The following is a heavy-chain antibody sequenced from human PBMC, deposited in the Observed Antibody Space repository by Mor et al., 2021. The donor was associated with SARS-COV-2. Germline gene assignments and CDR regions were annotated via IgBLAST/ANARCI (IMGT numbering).Heavy chain of an antibody. V-gene: IGHV4-59*09. D-gene: IGHD3-16*01. CDR3: ARGGGRFEY. Sequence: YNPSLKSRVTISVDTSKNQFSLKLNSVTAADTAVYYCARGGGRFEYWGQGTLVTVS. J-gene: IGHJ4*02.